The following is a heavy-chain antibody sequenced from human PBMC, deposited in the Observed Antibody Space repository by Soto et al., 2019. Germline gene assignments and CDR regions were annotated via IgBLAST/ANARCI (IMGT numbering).Heavy chain of an antibody. CDR1: GGSISSSSYY. CDR3: ARLSSWSRYYYYGMDV. CDR2: IYYSGST. Sequence: SETLSLTCTVSGGSISSSSYYWGWIRQPPGKGLEWIGSIYYSGSTYYNPSLKSRVTIFVDTSKNQFSLKLSSVTAADTAVYYCARLSSWSRYYYYGMDVWGQGTTVTVSS. D-gene: IGHD6-13*01. J-gene: IGHJ6*02. V-gene: IGHV4-39*01.